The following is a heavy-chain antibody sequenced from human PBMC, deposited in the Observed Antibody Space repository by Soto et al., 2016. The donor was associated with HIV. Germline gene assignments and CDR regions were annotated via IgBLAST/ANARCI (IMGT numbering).Heavy chain of an antibody. D-gene: IGHD6-19*01. CDR1: GFTVSSNY. CDR2: IYSGGST. CDR3: ARDLRSSGSEGNDAFDI. J-gene: IGHJ3*02. V-gene: IGHV3-66*01. Sequence: EVQLVESGGGLVQPGGSLRLSCAASGFTVSSNYMSWVRQAPGKGLEWVSVIYSGGSTYYADSVKGRFTISRDNSKNTLYLQMNSLRAEDTAVYYCARDLRSSGSEGNDAFDIWGQGTMVTVSS.